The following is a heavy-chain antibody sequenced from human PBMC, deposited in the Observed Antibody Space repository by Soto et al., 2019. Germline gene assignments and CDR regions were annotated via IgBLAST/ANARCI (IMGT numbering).Heavy chain of an antibody. CDR1: GGTFRTAA. J-gene: IGHJ6*02. Sequence: QVHLEQSGAEVKKPGSSVKVSCKASGGTFRTAAVGWVRPDRGQGLEWLGGLMPVFRTPDYAQKFQGRVTLTADESTSTAYMELSGLRPHDTAVYYCARDNDRPQLGGNYYYILDVWGQGTTITVSS. CDR3: ARDNDRPQLGGNYYYILDV. D-gene: IGHD2-8*01. CDR2: LMPVFRTP. V-gene: IGHV1-69*12.